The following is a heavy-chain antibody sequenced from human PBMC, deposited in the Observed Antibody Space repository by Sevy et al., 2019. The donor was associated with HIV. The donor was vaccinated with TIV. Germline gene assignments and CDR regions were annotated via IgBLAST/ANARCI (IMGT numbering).Heavy chain of an antibody. J-gene: IGHJ4*02. CDR3: VREGVPAAIGFDY. CDR2: ISYDGSNK. CDR1: GFTFSSYA. V-gene: IGHV3-30*04. D-gene: IGHD2-2*01. Sequence: GGSLRLSCAASGFTFSSYAMHWVRQAPGKGLEWVAVISYDGSNKYYADSVKGRFTISRDNSKNTLYLQMNSLRAEDTAVYYCVREGVPAAIGFDYWGQGTLVTVSS.